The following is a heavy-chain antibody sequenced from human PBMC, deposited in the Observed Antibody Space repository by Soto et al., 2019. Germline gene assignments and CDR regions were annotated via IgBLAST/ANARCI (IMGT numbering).Heavy chain of an antibody. CDR3: AKDSITIFGVANWQPHYGMDV. J-gene: IGHJ6*02. D-gene: IGHD3-3*01. CDR1: GLTFSSYA. Sequence: PGGCLRLPCAASGLTFSSYAMSWVRQAPGKGLEWVSAISGSGGSTYYADSVKGRFTISRDNSKNTLYLQMNSLRAEDTAVYYCAKDSITIFGVANWQPHYGMDVWGQGTTVTV. CDR2: ISGSGGST. V-gene: IGHV3-23*01.